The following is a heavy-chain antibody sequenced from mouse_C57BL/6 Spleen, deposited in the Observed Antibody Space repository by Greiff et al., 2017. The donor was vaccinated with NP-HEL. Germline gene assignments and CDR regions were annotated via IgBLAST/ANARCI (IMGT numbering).Heavy chain of an antibody. J-gene: IGHJ4*01. D-gene: IGHD1-1*01. V-gene: IGHV1-54*01. CDR1: GYAFTNYL. Sequence: VQVVESGAELVRPGTSVKVSCKASGYAFTNYLIEWVKQRPGQGLEWIGVINPGSGGTNYNEKFKGKATLTADKSSSTAYMQLSSLTSEDSAVYFCARSDYYGRGDYWGQGTSVTVSS. CDR2: INPGSGGT. CDR3: ARSDYYGRGDY.